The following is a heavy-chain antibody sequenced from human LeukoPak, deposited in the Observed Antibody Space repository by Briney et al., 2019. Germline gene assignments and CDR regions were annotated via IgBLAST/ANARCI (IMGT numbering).Heavy chain of an antibody. D-gene: IGHD2-15*01. J-gene: IGHJ5*02. V-gene: IGHV4-59*12. CDR3: ARGYCSGGSCYWFDP. CDR1: GGSISGSY. CDR2: IYYSGST. Sequence: PSETLSLTCTVSGGSISGSYWSWIRQSPEKGLEWIGYIYYSGSTYYNPSLKSRVAISVDTSKNQFSLKLSSVTAADTAVYYCARGYCSGGSCYWFDPWGQGTLVTVSS.